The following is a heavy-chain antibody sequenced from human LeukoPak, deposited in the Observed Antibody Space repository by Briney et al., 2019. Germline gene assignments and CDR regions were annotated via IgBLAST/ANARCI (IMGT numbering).Heavy chain of an antibody. J-gene: IGHJ4*02. CDR2: ISYDGSNK. CDR1: GFTFSSYG. V-gene: IGHV3-30*18. CDR3: AKGYASSGYYYV. D-gene: IGHD3-22*01. Sequence: PGGSLRLSCAASGFTFSSYGMHWVRQAPGKGLEWVAVISYDGSNKYYADSVKGRFTISRDNSKNTLYLQMNSLRAEDTAVYYCAKGYASSGYYYVWGQGTLVTVSS.